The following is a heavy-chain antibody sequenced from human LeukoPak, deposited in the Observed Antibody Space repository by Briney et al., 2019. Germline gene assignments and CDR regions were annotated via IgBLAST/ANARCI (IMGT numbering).Heavy chain of an antibody. Sequence: SETLSLTCTVSGGSISSYYWSWIRQPPGKGLEWIGYIYYSGSTNYNPSLKSRVTISVDTSKNQFSLKLSSVTAADTAVYYCARLGMYYDILTGYSANWFDPWGQGTLVTVSS. V-gene: IGHV4-59*08. J-gene: IGHJ5*02. D-gene: IGHD3-9*01. CDR2: IYYSGST. CDR3: ARLGMYYDILTGYSANWFDP. CDR1: GGSISSYY.